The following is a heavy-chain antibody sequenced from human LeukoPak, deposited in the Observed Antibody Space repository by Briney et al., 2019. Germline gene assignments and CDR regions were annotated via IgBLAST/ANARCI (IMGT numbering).Heavy chain of an antibody. Sequence: PSETLSLTCTVSGGSISSYYWSWIRQPAGKGLEWIGRIYTSGSINYNPSLKSRVTMSVDTSKNQFSLKLSSVTAADTAVYYCARVLRYCSSSRWFDPWGQGTLVTVSS. J-gene: IGHJ5*02. CDR1: GGSISSYY. CDR2: IYTSGSI. CDR3: ARVLRYCSSSRWFDP. D-gene: IGHD6-6*01. V-gene: IGHV4-4*07.